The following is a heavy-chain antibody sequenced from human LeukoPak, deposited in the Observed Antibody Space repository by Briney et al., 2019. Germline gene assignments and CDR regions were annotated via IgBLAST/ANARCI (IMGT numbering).Heavy chain of an antibody. V-gene: IGHV3-23*01. CDR2: ISGSVGST. CDR1: GFTFSSYS. CDR3: AKDDYGSGTPTDY. Sequence: GGSLRLSCAASGFTFSSYSMNWVRQAPGKGLEWVSAISGSVGSTYYADSVKGRFTISRDNSKNTLYLQMNSLRAEDTAVYYCAKDDYGSGTPTDYWGQGTLVTVSS. J-gene: IGHJ4*02. D-gene: IGHD3-10*01.